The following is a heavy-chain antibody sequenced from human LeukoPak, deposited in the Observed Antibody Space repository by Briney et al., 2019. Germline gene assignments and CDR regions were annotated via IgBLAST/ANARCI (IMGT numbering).Heavy chain of an antibody. CDR2: IIPIFGTA. CDR3: ARDRGVAAAGKDFDH. J-gene: IGHJ4*02. D-gene: IGHD6-13*01. Sequence: SVKVSCKAAGGAFSSYAISWVRQAPGQGLEWMGGIIPIFGTANYAQKFQGRVTITADESTSTAYMELSSLRSEDTAVYYCARDRGVAAAGKDFDHWGQGTLVTVSS. V-gene: IGHV1-69*13. CDR1: GGAFSSYA.